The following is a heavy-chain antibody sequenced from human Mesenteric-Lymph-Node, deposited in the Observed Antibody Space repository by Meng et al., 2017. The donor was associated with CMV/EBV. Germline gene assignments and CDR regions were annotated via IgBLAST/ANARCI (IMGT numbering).Heavy chain of an antibody. CDR1: GFSFSSYA. D-gene: IGHD3-3*01. V-gene: IGHV3-23*03. J-gene: IGHJ6*02. CDR2: IYSGGSST. Sequence: GGSLRLSCVGYGFSFSSYAMSWVRQAPGKGLEWVSVIYSGGSSTYYADSVKGRFTISRDNSKNTLYLQMNSLRAEDTAVYYCAKARFLEWLEYYYGMDVWGQGTTVTVSS. CDR3: AKARFLEWLEYYYGMDV.